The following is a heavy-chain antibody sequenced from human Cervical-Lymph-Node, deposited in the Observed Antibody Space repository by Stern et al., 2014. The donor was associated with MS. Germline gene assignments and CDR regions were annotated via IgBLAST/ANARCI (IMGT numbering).Heavy chain of an antibody. CDR1: GYTFINHY. V-gene: IGHV1-46*01. J-gene: IGHJ4*02. CDR3: ARGRRDYGDYEVNY. D-gene: IGHD4-17*01. Sequence: VHLVESGAEVKKPGASVKVSCKASGYTFINHYMHWVRQAPGQGLEWMGVINPSGGSTNFPQNFQGRVTMTSDTSTSTVYMELSSLRSEDTAVYYCARGRRDYGDYEVNYWGQGTLVTVSS. CDR2: INPSGGST.